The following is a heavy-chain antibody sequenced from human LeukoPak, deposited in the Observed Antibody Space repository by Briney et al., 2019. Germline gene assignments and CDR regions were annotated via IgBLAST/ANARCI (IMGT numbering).Heavy chain of an antibody. Sequence: GGSLRLSCAASGFTFSDYWVTWVRQAPGKGLEWVANINPASSEKYYVGSVKGRFTISRDNAKNSLYLQMNSLRAEDTAVYYCASYYYGSGTSLGYWGQGTLVTVFS. D-gene: IGHD3-10*01. CDR2: INPASSEK. J-gene: IGHJ4*02. CDR3: ASYYYGSGTSLGY. CDR1: GFTFSDYW. V-gene: IGHV3-7*01.